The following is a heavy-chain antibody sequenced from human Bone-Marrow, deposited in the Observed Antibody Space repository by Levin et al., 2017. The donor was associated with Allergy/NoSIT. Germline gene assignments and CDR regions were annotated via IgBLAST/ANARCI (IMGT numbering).Heavy chain of an antibody. Sequence: AGGSLRLSCKVSGYTLTELSMHWVRQAPGKGLEWMGGFDPEDGETIYAQKFQGRVTMTEDTSTDTAYMELSSLRSEDTAVYYCATGGSSWYESVGYWGQGTLVTVSS. D-gene: IGHD6-13*01. CDR2: FDPEDGET. CDR1: GYTLTELS. CDR3: ATGGSSWYESVGY. V-gene: IGHV1-24*01. J-gene: IGHJ4*02.